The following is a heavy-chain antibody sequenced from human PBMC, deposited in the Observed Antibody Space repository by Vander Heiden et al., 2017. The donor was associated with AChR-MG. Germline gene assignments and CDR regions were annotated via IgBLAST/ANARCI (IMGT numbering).Heavy chain of an antibody. CDR3: ARSRGFED. CDR1: GYTFTDSY. J-gene: IGHJ4*02. CDR2: MNPNNGDA. D-gene: IGHD2-2*01. Sequence: QVHLLQSGAEVKKPGASVKVSCKASGYTFTDSYIHWVRQAPGQGLGWMGGMNPNNGDARYTERFQGRVTMTRDMSVSTAYMELRGLRSDDTAVYYCARSRGFEDWGQGTLVTVSS. V-gene: IGHV1-2*02.